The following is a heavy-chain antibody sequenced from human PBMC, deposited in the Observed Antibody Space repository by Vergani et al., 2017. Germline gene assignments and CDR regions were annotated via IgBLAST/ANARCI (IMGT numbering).Heavy chain of an antibody. CDR3: ASQDDHNGNPGAFDI. V-gene: IGHV4-31*03. CDR2: IYNSGST. Sequence: QVQLQESGPGLVKPSQTLSLTCTVSGGSISSGGYYWSWIRQNPGKGLEWIGYIYNSGSTYYNPSLKSRVTISVDASKNQFSLKLSSVTAADTAVYYCASQDDHNGNPGAFDIWGQGTKVTVSS. D-gene: IGHD4-23*01. J-gene: IGHJ3*02. CDR1: GGSISSGGYY.